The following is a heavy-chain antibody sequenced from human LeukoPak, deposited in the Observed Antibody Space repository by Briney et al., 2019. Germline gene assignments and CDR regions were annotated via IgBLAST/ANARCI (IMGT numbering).Heavy chain of an antibody. CDR3: GRAPVATIRIGFDP. Sequence: ASVKVSCKASGYTFTGYYMHWVRQAPGQGLEWMGWINPNSGGTNYAQKFQGRVTMTRDTSISTAYMELSRLRSDDTAVYYCGRAPVATIRIGFDPWGQGTLVTVSS. V-gene: IGHV1-2*02. J-gene: IGHJ5*02. CDR1: GYTFTGYY. CDR2: INPNSGGT. D-gene: IGHD5-12*01.